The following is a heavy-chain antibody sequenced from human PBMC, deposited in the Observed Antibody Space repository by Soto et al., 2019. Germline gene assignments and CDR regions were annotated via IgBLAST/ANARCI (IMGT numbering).Heavy chain of an antibody. Sequence: GGSLRLSCSASGFTVSRYSMNWVRQAPGKGLEWVSSIDKSSTYIYYADSVKGRFTISRDNAQNSLYLQMNSLRGDDTAIYYGAKGGTPSPPAPWGQGTLVTVSS. CDR3: AKGGTPSPPAP. V-gene: IGHV3-21*06. J-gene: IGHJ5*02. CDR2: IDKSSTYI. CDR1: GFTVSRYS.